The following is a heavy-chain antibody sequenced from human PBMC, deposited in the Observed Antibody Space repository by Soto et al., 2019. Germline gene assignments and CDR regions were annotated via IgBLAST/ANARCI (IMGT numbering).Heavy chain of an antibody. CDR3: ARQIYDSDTGPNFQYYFDS. D-gene: IGHD3-22*01. V-gene: IGHV5-10-1*01. CDR2: IDPSDSQT. Sequence: GESLKISCKGSGYSFAGYWITWVRQKTGKGLEWMGRIDPSDSQTYYSPSFRGHVTISVTKSITTVFLQWSSLRASDTAMYYCARQIYDSDTGPNFQYYFDSWGQGTPVTVSS. CDR1: GYSFAGYW. J-gene: IGHJ4*02.